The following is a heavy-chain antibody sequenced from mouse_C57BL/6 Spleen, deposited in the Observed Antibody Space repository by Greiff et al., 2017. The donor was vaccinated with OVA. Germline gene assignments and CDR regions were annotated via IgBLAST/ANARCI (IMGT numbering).Heavy chain of an antibody. CDR1: GFTFSSYG. V-gene: IGHV5-6*01. CDR2: ISSGGSYT. D-gene: IGHD1-1*01. Sequence: EVQVVESGGDLVKPGGSLKLSCAASGFTFSSYGMSWVRQTPDKRLEWVATISSGGSYTYYPDSVKGRFTISRDNAKNTLYLQMSSLKSEDTAMYYCARHVYYYGSSYNLYFDYWGQGTTLTVSS. J-gene: IGHJ2*01. CDR3: ARHVYYYGSSYNLYFDY.